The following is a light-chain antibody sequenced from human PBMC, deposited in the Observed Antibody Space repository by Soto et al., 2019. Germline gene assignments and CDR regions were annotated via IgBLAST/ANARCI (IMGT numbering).Light chain of an antibody. CDR3: QQFNSYSLT. CDR2: DAS. J-gene: IGKJ4*01. CDR1: QAINSA. V-gene: IGKV1-13*02. Sequence: QLTQSPSSLSASVGDKVTISCRASQAINSALAWCQQRPGKAPMVLIYDASILESGVPSRFSGSGSGTDFTLTISSLQPEDFATYYCQQFNSYSLTFGGGTKVEIE.